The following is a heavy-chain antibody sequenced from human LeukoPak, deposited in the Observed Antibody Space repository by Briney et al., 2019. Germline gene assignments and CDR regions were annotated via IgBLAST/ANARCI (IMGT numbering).Heavy chain of an antibody. Sequence: GGSLRLSCAASGFTFYNYAMHWVRHAPGKGLEWLSIISWNSGYIGYADSVKGRFTISRDNAKKSLDLPMNSIRAEDTAFYYCAKVRGSYSSGYFFASWGQGPLVTVSS. D-gene: IGHD6-19*01. CDR3: AKVRGSYSSGYFFAS. J-gene: IGHJ4*02. V-gene: IGHV3-9*01. CDR2: ISWNSGYI. CDR1: GFTFYNYA.